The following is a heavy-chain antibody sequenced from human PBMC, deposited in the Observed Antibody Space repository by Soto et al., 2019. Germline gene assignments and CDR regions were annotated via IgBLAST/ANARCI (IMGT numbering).Heavy chain of an antibody. CDR3: ARGTSCSSHTCYDLGATKFDH. Sequence: EVQLVESGGVLVQPGGSLRLSCAASGFTFSIYSLNWVRQAPGKGLEWISYISHTGSTIYYADSVKGRFTVSRDNAKNSLYLQMNSLRAEDTAIYYCARGTSCSSHTCYDLGATKFDHWGQGTLVAVSS. CDR1: GFTFSIYS. J-gene: IGHJ4*02. V-gene: IGHV3-48*01. D-gene: IGHD2-2*01. CDR2: ISHTGSTI.